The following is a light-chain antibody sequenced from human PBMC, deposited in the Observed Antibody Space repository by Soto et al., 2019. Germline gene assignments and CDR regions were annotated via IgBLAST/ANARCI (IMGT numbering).Light chain of an antibody. V-gene: IGLV2-23*03. J-gene: IGLJ3*02. CDR1: SSDFGSYNP. CDR3: CSYALTGTFEVV. CDR2: EGS. Sequence: QSVLTQPASVSGSPGQSITISCTGTSSDFGSYNPVSWYQQYPGKAPKVMIYEGSKRPSGVSNRFSGSKSGNTASLTISGLQPDDEADYFCCSYALTGTFEVVFGGGTKLTVL.